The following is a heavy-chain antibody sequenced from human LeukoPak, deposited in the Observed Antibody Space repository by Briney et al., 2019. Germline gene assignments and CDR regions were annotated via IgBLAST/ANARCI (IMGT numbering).Heavy chain of an antibody. CDR3: ARDSFLGYCSSTSCYSSNWFDP. CDR1: GYTFTSYG. CDR2: ISAYNGNT. D-gene: IGHD2-2*02. Sequence: ASVKVSCKASGYTFTSYGISWVRQAPGQGLERMGWISAYNGNTNYAQKLQGRVTMTTDTSTSTAYMELRSLRSDDTAVYYCARDSFLGYCSSTSCYSSNWFDPWGQGTLVTVSS. J-gene: IGHJ5*02. V-gene: IGHV1-18*01.